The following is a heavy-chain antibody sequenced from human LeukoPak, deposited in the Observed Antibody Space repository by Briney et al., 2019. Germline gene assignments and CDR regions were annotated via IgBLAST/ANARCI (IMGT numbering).Heavy chain of an antibody. CDR1: GLTFSNSA. CDR2: MSFDGSHE. CDR3: ARDSSTMIVVSHNFDY. V-gene: IGHV3-30*04. Sequence: PGGSLRLSCVASGLTFSNSAMHWVRQAPGKGLEWVAIMSFDGSHERYGDSVKGRFTLSRDNSKNTLYLQINSLRTEDTAVYYCARDSSTMIVVSHNFDYWGQGTLVTVSS. J-gene: IGHJ4*02. D-gene: IGHD3-22*01.